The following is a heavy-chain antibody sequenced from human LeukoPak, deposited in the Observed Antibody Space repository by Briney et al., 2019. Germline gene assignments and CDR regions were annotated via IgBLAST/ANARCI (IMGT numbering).Heavy chain of an antibody. CDR1: GYSFTSYG. CDR2: ISAYNGNT. V-gene: IGHV1-18*01. J-gene: IGHJ6*03. CDR3: ARQAVAGTTCYYYYMDV. Sequence: ASVKASCQASGYSFTSYGISWVRQPPGQGVEWMGWISAYNGNTSYAQRLRGRVTMTTDTSTSTAYMELRSLTADDTDLYYCARQAVAGTTCYYYYMDVWGKGTTVTVSS. D-gene: IGHD6-19*01.